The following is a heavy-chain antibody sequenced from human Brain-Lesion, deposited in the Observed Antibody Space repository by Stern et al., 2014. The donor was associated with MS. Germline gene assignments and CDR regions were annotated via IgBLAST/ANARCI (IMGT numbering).Heavy chain of an antibody. CDR2: INPNTGGT. D-gene: IGHD1-26*01. CDR1: GYIFIGYY. Sequence: VQLVESGAEVKKPGASVKVSCKTSGYIFIGYYIHWVRQAPGQGLEWMAWINPNTGGTKYAQKFQGRVTMSRDTSISTAYVELSSLTSDDTAVYYCARDHYLGMDVWGQGTTGTVSS. J-gene: IGHJ6*02. CDR3: ARDHYLGMDV. V-gene: IGHV1-2*02.